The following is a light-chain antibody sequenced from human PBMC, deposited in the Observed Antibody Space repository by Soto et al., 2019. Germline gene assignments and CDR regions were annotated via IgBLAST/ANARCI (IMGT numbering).Light chain of an antibody. CDR2: DVS. J-gene: IGLJ1*01. V-gene: IGLV2-14*01. Sequence: QSALTQPASVSGSPVQSITISCTGTSSDVGGYNYVSWYRQHPGKAPKFMIYDVSNRPSGVSNRFSGSKSGNTASLTISGLQAEDEADYYCCSYTTSNTRQIVFGSGTKVTVL. CDR1: SSDVGGYNY. CDR3: CSYTTSNTRQIV.